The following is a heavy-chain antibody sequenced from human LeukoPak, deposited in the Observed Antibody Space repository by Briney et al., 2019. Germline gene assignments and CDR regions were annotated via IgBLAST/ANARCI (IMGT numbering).Heavy chain of an antibody. CDR3: ARDADYYDSSGYYYY. CDR2: INSDGSST. V-gene: IGHV3-74*01. CDR1: GFTFSSYW. D-gene: IGHD3-22*01. Sequence: GGSLRLSCAASGFTFSSYWMHWVRQAPGKGLMWVSRINSDGSSTSYADSVKGRFTISRDNAKNTLYLQMNSLRAEDTAVYYCARDADYYDSSGYYYYWGQGTLVTVSS. J-gene: IGHJ4*02.